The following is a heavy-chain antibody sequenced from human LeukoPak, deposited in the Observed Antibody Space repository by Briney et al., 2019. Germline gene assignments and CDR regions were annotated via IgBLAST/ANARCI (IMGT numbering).Heavy chain of an antibody. Sequence: ASVKVSCKASGYTFTGYYMHWVRQAPGQGLEWMGWINPNSGGTNYAQKFQGRVTMTRDTSISTAYMELSSLRSEDTAVYYCARGSVRYDSSGRPDYWGQGTLVTVSS. CDR2: INPNSGGT. CDR1: GYTFTGYY. CDR3: ARGSVRYDSSGRPDY. D-gene: IGHD3-22*01. V-gene: IGHV1-2*02. J-gene: IGHJ4*02.